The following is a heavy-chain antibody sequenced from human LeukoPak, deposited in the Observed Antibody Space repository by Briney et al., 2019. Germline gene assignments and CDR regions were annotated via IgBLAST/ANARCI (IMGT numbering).Heavy chain of an antibody. Sequence: SETLSLTCAVYGGSFSGYYWGWIRQPPGKGLEWIGEINHSGSTNYNPSLKSRVTISVDTSKNQFSLKLSSVTAADTAVYYCARPMTTVTTWEKNAFDIWGQGTMVTVSS. CDR1: GGSFSGYY. J-gene: IGHJ3*02. V-gene: IGHV4-34*01. D-gene: IGHD4-17*01. CDR3: ARPMTTVTTWEKNAFDI. CDR2: INHSGST.